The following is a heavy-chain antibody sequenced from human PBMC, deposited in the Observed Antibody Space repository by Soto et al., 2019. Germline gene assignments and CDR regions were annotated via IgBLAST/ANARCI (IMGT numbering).Heavy chain of an antibody. CDR2: ISSSSSTM. V-gene: IGHV3-48*01. CDR3: ARPTFFFGLGSYSATAYAMDV. J-gene: IGHJ6*02. Sequence: GGSLRLSCAASGFTFSSYSMNWVRPAPGKGLEWISYISSSSSTMYYADSVKGRFTVSRDNAKNSLSLQMNSLRAEDTAVYYCARPTFFFGLGSYSATAYAMDVWGQGTTVTVSS. D-gene: IGHD3-10*01. CDR1: GFTFSSYS.